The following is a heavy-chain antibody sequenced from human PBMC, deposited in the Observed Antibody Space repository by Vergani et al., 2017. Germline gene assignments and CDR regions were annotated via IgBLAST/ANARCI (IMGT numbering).Heavy chain of an antibody. Sequence: EVQLVQSGADVKKPGESLKISCQISGYSFTNYWIGCARQMPGKGLEWMGIIHPADSDTRYSPSFQGQVTISVNKSISTAYLQRSSLRASYSAMYYCARLYGRDSSGSKYFDYWGQGTLVTVSS. CDR1: GYSFTNYW. D-gene: IGHD3-22*01. J-gene: IGHJ4*02. CDR3: ARLYGRDSSGSKYFDY. CDR2: IHPADSDT. V-gene: IGHV5-51*01.